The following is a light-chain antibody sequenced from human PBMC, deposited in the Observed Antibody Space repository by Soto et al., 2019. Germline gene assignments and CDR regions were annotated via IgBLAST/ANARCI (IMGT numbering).Light chain of an antibody. CDR1: QSISSY. Sequence: DIQMTQSPSSLSASVVDRVTITCRASQSISSYLHWYQQKPGKAPKLLIYAASSLQSGVPSRFSGSGSGTDFTLTISSLQPEDFATYYCQQSYNTPWTFGQGTKVDI. CDR2: AAS. J-gene: IGKJ1*01. CDR3: QQSYNTPWT. V-gene: IGKV1-39*01.